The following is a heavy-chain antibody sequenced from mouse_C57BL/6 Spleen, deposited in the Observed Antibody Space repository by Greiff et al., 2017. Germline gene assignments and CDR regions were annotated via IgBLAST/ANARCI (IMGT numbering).Heavy chain of an antibody. V-gene: IGHV14-4*01. CDR2: IDPENGDT. J-gene: IGHJ4*01. CDR3: TTAVYAMDY. CDR1: GFNIKDDY. Sequence: VQLQQSGAELVRPGASVKLSCTASGFNIKDDYMHWVKQRPEQGLEWIGWIDPENGDTEYASKFQGKATITADTSSNPAYLQLISLTSEDTAVYYCTTAVYAMDYWGQGTSVTVSS.